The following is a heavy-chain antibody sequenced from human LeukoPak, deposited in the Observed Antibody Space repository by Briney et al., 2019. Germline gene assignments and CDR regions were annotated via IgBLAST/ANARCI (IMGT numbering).Heavy chain of an antibody. D-gene: IGHD2-2*01. Sequence: PGGSLRLSCAASGFTFSSYWMSWVRQAPGKGLEWVSAISGSDGSTYYADSVKGRFTISRDNSKNTLYLQMISLRAEDTAIYYCAKAIKASEDQLLSVFDYWGQGTLVTVSS. CDR1: GFTFSSYW. V-gene: IGHV3-23*01. J-gene: IGHJ4*02. CDR3: AKAIKASEDQLLSVFDY. CDR2: ISGSDGST.